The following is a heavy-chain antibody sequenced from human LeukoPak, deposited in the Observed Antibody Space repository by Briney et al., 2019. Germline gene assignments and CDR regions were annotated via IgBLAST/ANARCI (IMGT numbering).Heavy chain of an antibody. J-gene: IGHJ6*02. CDR3: ARASGSTSSPLDYYYYGMDV. D-gene: IGHD2-2*01. V-gene: IGHV3-48*02. CDR1: GFTFSSYS. Sequence: PGGSLRLSCAASGFTFSSYSMNWVRQAPGKGLEWVSYISSSSSTIYYADSVKGRFTISRDNAKNSLYLQMNSLRDEDTAVYYCARASGSTSSPLDYYYYGMDVWGQGTTATVSS. CDR2: ISSSSSTI.